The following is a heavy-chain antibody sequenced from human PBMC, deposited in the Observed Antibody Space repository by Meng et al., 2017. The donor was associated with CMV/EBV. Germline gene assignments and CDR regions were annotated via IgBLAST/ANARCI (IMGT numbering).Heavy chain of an antibody. D-gene: IGHD6-6*01. CDR1: GFTFSSYG. J-gene: IGHJ5*02. CDR3: AKASIAARGPWFDP. V-gene: IGHV3-30*02. Sequence: GGSLRLSCAASGFTFSSYGMHWVRQAPGQGLEWVAFIRYDGSNKYYADSVKGRFTISRDNSKNTLYLQMNSLRAEDTAVYYCAKASIAARGPWFDPWGQGTLVTVSS. CDR2: IRYDGSNK.